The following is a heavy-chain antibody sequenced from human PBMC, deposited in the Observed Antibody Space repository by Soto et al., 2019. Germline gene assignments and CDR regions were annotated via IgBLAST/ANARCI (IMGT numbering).Heavy chain of an antibody. CDR1: GFAFTNYG. V-gene: IGHV3-30*03. CDR3: ARDVAMPSGFGLGY. CDR2: ISHDGSKK. Sequence: QVQVVESGGNIVQPGTSLRLSCAASGFAFTNYGIHWVRQAPGKGLEWVAHISHDGSKKFYADSVKGRFTISRDNSENTVYLQMTSLRPDDTAVFYCARDVAMPSGFGLGYWCQGTLVTVSS. D-gene: IGHD3-16*01. J-gene: IGHJ4*02.